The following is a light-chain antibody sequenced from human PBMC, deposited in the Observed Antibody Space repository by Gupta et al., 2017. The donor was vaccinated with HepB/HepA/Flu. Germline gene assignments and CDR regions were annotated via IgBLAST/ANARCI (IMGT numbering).Light chain of an antibody. CDR3: QQYNIWPLT. CDR1: QSVSSN. J-gene: IGKJ4*01. CDR2: GAS. Sequence: HSTGTLSVSPGERVTLACRASQSVSSNLAWYQQKPGQAPRLLMYGASTRATGIPARFSGSGSGTEFTLTISSLQSEDFAVYYCQQYNIWPLTFGGWTKVEIK. V-gene: IGKV3-15*01.